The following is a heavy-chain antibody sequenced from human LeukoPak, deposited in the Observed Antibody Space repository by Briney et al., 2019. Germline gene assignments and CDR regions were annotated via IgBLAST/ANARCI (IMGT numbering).Heavy chain of an antibody. CDR1: GGSISSGDYY. Sequence: SETLSLTCTVSGGSISSGDYYWSWIRQAQGKGLEWIGYIYYSGSTYYNPSLKSRVTISVDTSKIQFSLKLSSVTAADTAVYYCARWDMVDFWSGPPYWGQGTLVTVSS. D-gene: IGHD3-3*01. J-gene: IGHJ4*02. V-gene: IGHV4-30-4*08. CDR3: ARWDMVDFWSGPPY. CDR2: IYYSGST.